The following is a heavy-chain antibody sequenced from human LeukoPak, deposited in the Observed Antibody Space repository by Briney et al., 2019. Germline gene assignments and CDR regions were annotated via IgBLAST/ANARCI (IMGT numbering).Heavy chain of an antibody. V-gene: IGHV4-4*09. CDR2: LHSSGGS. D-gene: IGHD4-23*01. CDR1: GASISNYY. Sequence: PSETLSRTCTVSGASISNYYWGWIRQTPEKGLEGWVHLHSSGGSSDYPSLKSRLTLSIDSSRTELSVKLPSVTAADAVVYFGGRLGNSPDFWGQGALVTVSS. CDR3: GRLGNSPDF. J-gene: IGHJ4*02.